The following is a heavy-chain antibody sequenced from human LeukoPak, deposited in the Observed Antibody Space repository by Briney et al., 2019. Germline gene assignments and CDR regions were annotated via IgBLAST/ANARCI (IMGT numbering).Heavy chain of an antibody. J-gene: IGHJ3*02. Sequence: SQTLSLTCTVSGGSISSGSYYWSWIRQPPGKGLECIGYIHYTGSTNYNPSLKSRVTISVDTSKSQFSLKLSSVTAADTAVYYCARDLVARDAFDIWGQGTMVTVSS. CDR3: ARDLVARDAFDI. CDR1: GGSISSGSYY. V-gene: IGHV4-61*01. D-gene: IGHD5-12*01. CDR2: IHYTGST.